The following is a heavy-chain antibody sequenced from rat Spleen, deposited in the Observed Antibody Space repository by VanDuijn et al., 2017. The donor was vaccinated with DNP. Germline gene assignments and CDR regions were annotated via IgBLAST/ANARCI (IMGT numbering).Heavy chain of an antibody. D-gene: IGHD1-2*01. J-gene: IGHJ3*01. Sequence: EVQLVESGGGLVQPGRSLKLSCAASGFTFSNHGMAWVRQAPTKGLEWVASISSGGDITYYRDTVKGRFTISRDNAQNTQYLQMDSLRSEDTDTYFCARHDAYNRYIYGFAYWGQGILVTVSS. CDR3: ARHDAYNRYIYGFAY. V-gene: IGHV5S13*01. CDR1: GFTFSNHG. CDR2: ISSGGDIT.